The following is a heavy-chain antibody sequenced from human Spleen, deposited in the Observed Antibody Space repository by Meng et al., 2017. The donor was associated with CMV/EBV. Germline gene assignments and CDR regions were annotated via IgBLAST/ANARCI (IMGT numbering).Heavy chain of an antibody. J-gene: IGHJ4*02. CDR2: IYSCGST. CDR1: GFTVSSNY. CDR3: ARDRGWLQWANYFDY. Sequence: GESLKISCAASGFTVSSNYMSWVRQAPGKGLEWVSVIYSCGSTYYADSVKGRFTISRDNSKNTLYLQMNSLRAEDTAVYYCARDRGWLQWANYFDYWGQGTLVTVSS. D-gene: IGHD5-24*01. V-gene: IGHV3-66*03.